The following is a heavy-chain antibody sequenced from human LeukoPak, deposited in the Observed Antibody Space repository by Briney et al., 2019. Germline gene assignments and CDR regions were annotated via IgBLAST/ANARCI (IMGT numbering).Heavy chain of an antibody. D-gene: IGHD3-22*01. Sequence: SETLSLTCTVSGGSISRGGYSWSWIRQPPGKGLEWIGYIYHSGSTYYNPSLKSRVTISVDRSENQFSLKLSSVTAADTAVYYCARVKYYDSSGYYPPPHAFDIWGQGTMVTVSS. CDR2: IYHSGST. CDR1: GGSISRGGYS. CDR3: ARVKYYDSSGYYPPPHAFDI. J-gene: IGHJ3*02. V-gene: IGHV4-30-2*01.